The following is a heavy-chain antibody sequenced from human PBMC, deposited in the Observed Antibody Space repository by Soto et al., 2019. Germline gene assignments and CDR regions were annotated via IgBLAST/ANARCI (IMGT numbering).Heavy chain of an antibody. J-gene: IGHJ4*02. D-gene: IGHD2-21*02. Sequence: SGPTLVNPTQTLTLTCTFSGFSLSTSGMCVSWIRQPPGKALEWLARIDWDDDKYYSTSLKTRLTISKDTSKNQVVLTMTNMDPVDTATYYCARTNLLYQAVVTVNYSDYWGQGTLVTVSS. CDR2: IDWDDDK. CDR3: ARTNLLYQAVVTVNYSDY. V-gene: IGHV2-70*11. CDR1: GFSLSTSGMC.